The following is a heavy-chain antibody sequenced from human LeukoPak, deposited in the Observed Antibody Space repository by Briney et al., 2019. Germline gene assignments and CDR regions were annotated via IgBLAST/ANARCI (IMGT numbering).Heavy chain of an antibody. V-gene: IGHV3-23*01. CDR1: GFTFSSYG. CDR3: AKDLWSSDYDILTGYYPLDY. D-gene: IGHD3-9*01. CDR2: ISGSGGST. Sequence: GGSLRLSCAASGFTFSSYGMSWVRQAPGKGLEWVSAISGSGGSTYYADSVKGRFTISRDNSKNTLYLQMNSLRAEDTAVYYCAKDLWSSDYDILTGYYPLDYWGQGTLVTVSS. J-gene: IGHJ4*02.